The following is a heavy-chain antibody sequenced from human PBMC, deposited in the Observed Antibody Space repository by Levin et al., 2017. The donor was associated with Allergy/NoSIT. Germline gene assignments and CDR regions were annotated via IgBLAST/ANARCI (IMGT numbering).Heavy chain of an antibody. CDR2: IYYSGST. J-gene: IGHJ4*02. Sequence: SQTLSLTCTVSGGSISSHYWSWIRQPPGKGLEWIGYIYYSGSTYYNPSLESRVTISADTSKNQFSLKLSSVTAADTAVYYCARERWVGVTETQFDYWGQGTLVTVSS. D-gene: IGHD1-26*01. CDR3: ARERWVGVTETQFDY. CDR1: GGSISSHY. V-gene: IGHV4-59*11.